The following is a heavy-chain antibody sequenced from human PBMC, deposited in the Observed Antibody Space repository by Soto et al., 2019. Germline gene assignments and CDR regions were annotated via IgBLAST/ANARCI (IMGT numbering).Heavy chain of an antibody. CDR2: ISYDGSNK. J-gene: IGHJ4*02. Sequence: GGSLRLSCAASGFTFSSYGMHWVRQAPGKGLEWVAVISYDGSNKYYADSVKGRFTISRDNSKNTLYLQMNSLRAEDTAVYYCVRDQTNYDFWSGVSDYWGQGTLVTVSS. CDR3: VRDQTNYDFWSGVSDY. V-gene: IGHV3-30*03. CDR1: GFTFSSYG. D-gene: IGHD3-3*01.